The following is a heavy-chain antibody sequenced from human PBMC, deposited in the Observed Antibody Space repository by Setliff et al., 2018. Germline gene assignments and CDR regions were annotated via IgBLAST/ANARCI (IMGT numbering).Heavy chain of an antibody. V-gene: IGHV3-23*01. CDR1: GFSFSSYA. J-gene: IGHJ4*02. Sequence: GGSLRLSCVGSGFSFSSYAMTWVRQAPGKGLEWVSSVSGSGDRIFYADSVKGRFTISRDNSKNTLCLHMNSLRVEDTAVYYCARSPSGSGWYDFDYWGQGTLVTVSS. CDR3: ARSPSGSGWYDFDY. D-gene: IGHD6-19*01. CDR2: VSGSGDRI.